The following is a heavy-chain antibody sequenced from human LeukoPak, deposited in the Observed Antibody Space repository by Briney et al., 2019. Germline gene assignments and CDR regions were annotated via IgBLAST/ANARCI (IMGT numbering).Heavy chain of an antibody. CDR3: ARGVARNYYGSGSPLGY. CDR2: INHSGST. J-gene: IGHJ4*02. D-gene: IGHD3-10*01. V-gene: IGHV4-34*01. CDR1: GGSFSGYY. Sequence: SEILSLTCAVYGGSFSGYYWSWIRQPPGKGLEWIGEINHSGSTNYNPSLKSRVTISVDTSKNQFSLKLSSVTAADTAVYYCARGVARNYYGSGSPLGYWGQGTLVTVSS.